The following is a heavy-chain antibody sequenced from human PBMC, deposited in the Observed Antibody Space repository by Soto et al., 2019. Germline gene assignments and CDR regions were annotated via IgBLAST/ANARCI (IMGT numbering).Heavy chain of an antibody. D-gene: IGHD3-22*01. CDR1: GFRFSNYA. Sequence: GGSLRLSCAASGFRFSNYAMSWVRQAPGKGLEWVSGIGGRGTSAYYADSVKGRFAISRDNSENTVFLQLNSLSADDTAVYFCAISRYVDSSGDLYDFWGQGTLVTVSS. CDR3: AISRYVDSSGDLYDF. V-gene: IGHV3-23*01. CDR2: IGGRGTSA. J-gene: IGHJ4*02.